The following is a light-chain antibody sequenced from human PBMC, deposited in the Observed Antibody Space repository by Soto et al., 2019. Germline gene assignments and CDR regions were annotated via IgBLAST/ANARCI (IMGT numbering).Light chain of an antibody. Sequence: DIQMTQSPSTLSASVGDRVTITCRASQSISSWLAWYQQKPGKAPKLLSYKASSLESGVPSRFSGSGSGTEFALTISSLQPDDFATYYCQHYNSYTFGQGTKLEIK. J-gene: IGKJ2*01. CDR3: QHYNSYT. V-gene: IGKV1-5*03. CDR2: KAS. CDR1: QSISSW.